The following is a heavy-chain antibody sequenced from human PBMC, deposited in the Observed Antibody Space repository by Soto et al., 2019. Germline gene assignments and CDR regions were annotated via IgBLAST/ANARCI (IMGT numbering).Heavy chain of an antibody. CDR2: ISENGGDT. CDR3: AKDQQGGWSPHYFDY. D-gene: IGHD6-19*01. CDR1: GFTFSSSS. Sequence: GGSLRLSCTASGFTFSSSSMSWVRQAPGKGLQWVSVISENGGDTYYADSVKGRFTISRDNSKNTLYLQMNSLTAEDTAMYFCAKDQQGGWSPHYFDYWGHGTVVTVSS. V-gene: IGHV3-23*01. J-gene: IGHJ4*01.